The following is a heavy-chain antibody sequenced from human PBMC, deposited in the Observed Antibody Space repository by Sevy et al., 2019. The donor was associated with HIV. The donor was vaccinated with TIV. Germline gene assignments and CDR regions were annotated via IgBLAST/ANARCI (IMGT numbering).Heavy chain of an antibody. CDR3: ARVLSYYDSSGYYYFNAFDF. CDR2: ISSSSSYT. CDR1: GFTFSDYY. D-gene: IGHD3-22*01. J-gene: IGHJ3*01. Sequence: SLKISCAASGFTFSDYYMSWIRQAPGKGLEWVSYISSSSSYTNYADSVKGGFTISRDNAKNSLYLQMNSLRAEETGMYYCARVLSYYDSSGYYYFNAFDFWGQGTMVTVSS. V-gene: IGHV3-11*06.